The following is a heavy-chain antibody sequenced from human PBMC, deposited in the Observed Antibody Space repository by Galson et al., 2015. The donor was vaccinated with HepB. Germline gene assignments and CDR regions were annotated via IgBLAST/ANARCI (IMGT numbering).Heavy chain of an antibody. J-gene: IGHJ6*02. Sequence: SVKVSCKASGYTFTNYGISWVRQAPGQGLEWMGWISAYNGNTNYAQKLQGRVTMTTDTSTSTAYMELRSLRSDDTAVYYCATSTIRITIFGVVELDVWGQGTTVTVSS. CDR1: GYTFTNYG. D-gene: IGHD3-3*01. CDR3: ATSTIRITIFGVVELDV. V-gene: IGHV1-18*04. CDR2: ISAYNGNT.